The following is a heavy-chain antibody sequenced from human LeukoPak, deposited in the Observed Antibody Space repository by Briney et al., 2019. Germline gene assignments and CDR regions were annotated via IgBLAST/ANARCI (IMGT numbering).Heavy chain of an antibody. V-gene: IGHV1-69*13. CDR1: GGTFISYA. CDR3: ARDRRITMIVVASGGYDAFDI. Sequence: GASVKVSCKASGGTFISYAISWVRQAPGQGLEWMGGIIPIFGTANYAQKFQGRVTITADESTSTAYMELSSLRSEDTAVYYCARDRRITMIVVASGGYDAFDIWGQGTMVTVSS. D-gene: IGHD3-22*01. J-gene: IGHJ3*02. CDR2: IIPIFGTA.